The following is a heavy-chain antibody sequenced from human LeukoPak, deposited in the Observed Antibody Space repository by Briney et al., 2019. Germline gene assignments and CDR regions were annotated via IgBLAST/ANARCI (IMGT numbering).Heavy chain of an antibody. Sequence: GASVKVSCKASGYTFTGYYMHWVRQAPGQGLEWMGWINPNSGGTNYAQKFQGRVTMTRDTSVSTAYMELRSLRSDDTAVYYCARVRYYYDSSGYYSDAFDIWGQGTMVTVSS. D-gene: IGHD3-22*01. CDR1: GYTFTGYY. J-gene: IGHJ3*02. V-gene: IGHV1-2*02. CDR3: ARVRYYYDSSGYYSDAFDI. CDR2: INPNSGGT.